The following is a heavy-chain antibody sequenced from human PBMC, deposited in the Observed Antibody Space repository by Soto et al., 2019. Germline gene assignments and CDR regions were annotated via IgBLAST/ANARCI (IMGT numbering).Heavy chain of an antibody. CDR2: VYYTGST. D-gene: IGHD7-27*01. CDR1: GGSTNNHY. V-gene: IGHV4-59*11. Sequence: PSETLSLTCSVYGGSTNNHYWSWIRQSPGKGLEWIGYVYYTGSTNYNPSLKSRVTMSVDTSKNLFSLNLTSLTASDTATYYCARANWYSECWGHETLFNV. J-gene: IGHJ4*01. CDR3: ARANWYSEC.